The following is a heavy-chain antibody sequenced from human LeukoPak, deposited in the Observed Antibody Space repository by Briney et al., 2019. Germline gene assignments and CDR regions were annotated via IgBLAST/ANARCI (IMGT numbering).Heavy chain of an antibody. CDR3: ARLPLLRFLEWLPNAFDI. CDR1: GGSFSGYY. Sequence: SETLSLTCAVYGGSFSGYYWSWIRQPPGKGLEWIGEINHSGSTNYNPSLKSRVTISVDTSKNQFSLKLSSVTAADTAVYYCARLPLLRFLEWLPNAFDIWGQGTMVTVSS. CDR2: INHSGST. D-gene: IGHD3-3*01. V-gene: IGHV4-34*01. J-gene: IGHJ3*02.